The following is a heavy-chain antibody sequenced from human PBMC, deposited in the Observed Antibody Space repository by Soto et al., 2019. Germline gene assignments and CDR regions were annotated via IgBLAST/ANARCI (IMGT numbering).Heavy chain of an antibody. Sequence: QVQLVQSGAEVRKPGASVTVSCRSSGDSFNDYYIHWVRQAPGQGFEWMGWINPNGGVTKYAQKFQGWFTITRNPSIGTVSMQRTRPRSDDPAVYYCARESGGATATLDYYYFYMDVWGTGTTVTVSS. CDR1: GDSFNDYY. J-gene: IGHJ6*03. V-gene: IGHV1-2*04. CDR2: INPNGGVT. D-gene: IGHD5-12*01. CDR3: ARESGGATATLDYYYFYMDV.